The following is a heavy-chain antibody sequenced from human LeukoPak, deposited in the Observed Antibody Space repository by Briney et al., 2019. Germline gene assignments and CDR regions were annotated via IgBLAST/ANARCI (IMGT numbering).Heavy chain of an antibody. CDR3: ARVGCTAGSCYGYLVFDN. V-gene: IGHV3-53*01. J-gene: IGHJ5*02. D-gene: IGHD2-15*01. CDR2: IYSDNT. Sequence: GGSLRISCTVSGSTVSSNSMSWVRQAPGKGLEWVSFIYSDNTHYSDPVKGRFTISRDNAKNSLYLQMNSLRAEDTAVYYCARVGCTAGSCYGYLVFDNWGQGSLVTVSS. CDR1: GSTVSSNS.